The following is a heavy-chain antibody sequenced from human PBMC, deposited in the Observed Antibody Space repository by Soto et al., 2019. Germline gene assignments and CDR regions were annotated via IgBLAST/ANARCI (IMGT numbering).Heavy chain of an antibody. J-gene: IGHJ6*02. CDR3: AKDYVGATIRLDYYGMDV. Sequence: GGSLRLSCAASGFTFSSYGMHWVRQAPGKGLEWVAVISYDGSNKYYADSVKGRFTISRDNSKNTLYLQMNSLRAEDTAVYYCAKDYVGATIRLDYYGMDVWGQGTTVTVSS. D-gene: IGHD1-26*01. V-gene: IGHV3-30*18. CDR1: GFTFSSYG. CDR2: ISYDGSNK.